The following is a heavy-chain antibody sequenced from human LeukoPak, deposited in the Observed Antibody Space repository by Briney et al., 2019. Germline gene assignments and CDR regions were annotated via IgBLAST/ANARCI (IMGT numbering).Heavy chain of an antibody. CDR3: ARDPRGVVGATDAFDF. J-gene: IGHJ3*01. D-gene: IGHD1-26*01. CDR2: RCYDGSNK. CDR1: GFTFSSYG. V-gene: IGHV3-33*01. Sequence: GGSLRLSCAASGFTFSSYGMHWVRQPPGRGLEGVAVRCYDGSNKYYADSVQGRFTISRGNSKNTLYLQMNSLRAEDTAVSYCARDPRGVVGATDAFDFWGQGTMVTVSS.